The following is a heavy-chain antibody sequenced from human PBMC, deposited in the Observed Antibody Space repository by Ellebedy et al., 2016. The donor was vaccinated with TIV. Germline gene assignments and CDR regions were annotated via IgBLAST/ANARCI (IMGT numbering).Heavy chain of an antibody. Sequence: GGSLRLXXAASGLTFSNYAMSWVRQAPGKGLEWVSSTTNSGATTFYADSVKGRFTISRDNAKNSLYLQINSLRTEDTAVYYCARAIGSGDGTWGQGALVTVSS. CDR3: ARAIGSGDGT. J-gene: IGHJ5*02. CDR2: TTNSGATT. CDR1: GLTFSNYA. V-gene: IGHV3-23*01. D-gene: IGHD2-15*01.